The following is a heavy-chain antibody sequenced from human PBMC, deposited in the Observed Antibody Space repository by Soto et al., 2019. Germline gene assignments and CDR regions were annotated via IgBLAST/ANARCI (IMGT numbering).Heavy chain of an antibody. CDR3: ARDLCSGGSCFSPVPVYYYYGMDV. V-gene: IGHV6-1*01. CDR2: TYYRSKWYN. D-gene: IGHD2-15*01. CDR1: GDSVSSNSAA. J-gene: IGHJ6*02. Sequence: PSQTLSLTCAISGDSVSSNSAAWNWIRQSPSRGLEWLGRTYYRSKWYNDYAVSVKSRITINPDTSKNQFSLQLNSVTPEDTAVYYCARDLCSGGSCFSPVPVYYYYGMDVWGQGTTVTVSS.